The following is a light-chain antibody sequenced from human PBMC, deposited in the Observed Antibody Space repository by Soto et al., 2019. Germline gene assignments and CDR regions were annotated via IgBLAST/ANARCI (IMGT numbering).Light chain of an antibody. CDR3: GSWDSSLSAYV. CDR1: SSNIGGNS. CDR2: DDD. J-gene: IGLJ1*01. Sequence: QSVMSQPPSVSAAPGXXXXXXXSGSSSNIGGNSVSWYQQLPGTAPKLLIYDDDQRPSGIPDRFSGSKSGTSATLGITGFQTGDEADYYCGSWDSSLSAYVFGTGTKVTVL. V-gene: IGLV1-51*01.